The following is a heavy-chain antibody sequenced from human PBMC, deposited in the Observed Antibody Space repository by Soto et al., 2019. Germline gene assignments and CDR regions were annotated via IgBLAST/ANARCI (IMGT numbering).Heavy chain of an antibody. CDR2: IDPSDSYT. CDR3: ARRDTAMVYFDY. Sequence: PGESLKISCKGSGYSFTSYWISWVRQMPGKGLEWMGRIDPSDSYTNYSPSFQGHVTISADKSISTAYLQWSSLKASDTAMYYCARRDTAMVYFDYWGQGTLVTVSS. D-gene: IGHD5-18*01. V-gene: IGHV5-10-1*01. CDR1: GYSFTSYW. J-gene: IGHJ4*02.